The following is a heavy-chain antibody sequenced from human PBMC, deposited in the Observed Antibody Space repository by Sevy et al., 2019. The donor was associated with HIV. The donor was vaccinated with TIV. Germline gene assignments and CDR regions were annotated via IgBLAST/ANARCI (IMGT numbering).Heavy chain of an antibody. CDR2: ISGSGGST. D-gene: IGHD3-3*01. CDR1: GFTFSSYA. CDR3: AKDPPSYDFWSGPPTGMDV. Sequence: GGSLRLSCAASGFTFSSYAMCWVRQAPGKGLEWVSAISGSGGSTYYADSVKGRFTISRDNSKNTLYLQMNSLRAEDTAVYYCAKDPPSYDFWSGPPTGMDVWGKWTTVTVSS. V-gene: IGHV3-23*01. J-gene: IGHJ6*04.